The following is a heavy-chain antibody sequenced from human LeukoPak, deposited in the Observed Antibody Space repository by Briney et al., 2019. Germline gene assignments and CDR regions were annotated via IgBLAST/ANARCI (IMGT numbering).Heavy chain of an antibody. CDR3: TRAHGYCSGGSCFDY. V-gene: IGHV3-49*04. Sequence: GGSLRLSCTASGFTFGDYAMSWDRQAPGKGLEWVGFIRSKTYGGTAEYAASVKGRFTISRDDSKSIAYLQMNSLKTEDTAVYYCTRAHGYCSGGSCFDYWGQGTLVTVSS. CDR1: GFTFGDYA. J-gene: IGHJ4*02. CDR2: IRSKTYGGTA. D-gene: IGHD2-15*01.